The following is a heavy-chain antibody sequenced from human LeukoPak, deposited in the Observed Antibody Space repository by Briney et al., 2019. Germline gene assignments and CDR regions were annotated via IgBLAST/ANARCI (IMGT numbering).Heavy chain of an antibody. CDR3: AGDARSSTIFDI. CDR1: GFTFSNAW. CDR2: IKSKTDGGTT. D-gene: IGHD5-24*01. J-gene: IGHJ3*02. V-gene: IGHV3-15*01. Sequence: GGSLRLSCAASGFTFSNAWMSWVRQAPGKGLEWVGRIKSKTDGGTTDYAAPVKGRFTISRDDSKNTLYLQMNSLKTEDTAVYYCAGDARSSTIFDIWGQGTMVTVSS.